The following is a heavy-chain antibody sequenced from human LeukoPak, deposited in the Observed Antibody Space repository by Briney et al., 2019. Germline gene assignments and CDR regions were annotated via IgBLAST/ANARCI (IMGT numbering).Heavy chain of an antibody. Sequence: ASVKVSXKASGYTVXDXYIHWXXQAPGQGLEWMGWIKPNSGGTISAEKFQGRVTMTRDTSIITVYMELRRLRSDDTAVYYCASHYGRDFYYYGMDVWGPGTTITVSS. CDR1: GYTVXDXY. D-gene: IGHD4-17*01. CDR3: ASHYGRDFYYYGMDV. J-gene: IGHJ6*02. V-gene: IGHV1-2*02. CDR2: IKPNSGGT.